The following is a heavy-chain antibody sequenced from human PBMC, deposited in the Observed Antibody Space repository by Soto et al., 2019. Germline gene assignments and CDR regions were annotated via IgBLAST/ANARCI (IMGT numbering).Heavy chain of an antibody. Sequence: TSETLSLTCAVYGGTFSGYYWSWIRQPPGKGLEWIGEINHNGSTNYNPSLKSRVTMSVDTSKNQFSLNLTSLTAADTAIYYCTRANWYSEYWGQGTLVTVSS. CDR3: TRANWYSEY. V-gene: IGHV4-34*01. CDR2: INHNGST. D-gene: IGHD7-27*01. CDR1: GGTFSGYY. J-gene: IGHJ4*02.